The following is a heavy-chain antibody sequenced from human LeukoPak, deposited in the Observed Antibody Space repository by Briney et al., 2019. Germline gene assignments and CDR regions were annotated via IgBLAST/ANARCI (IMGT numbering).Heavy chain of an antibody. V-gene: IGHV4-38-2*02. CDR3: AREKGLWYGDDAFDI. Sequence: PSETLSLTCTVSGYSISSGYYWGWIRQPPGKGLEWIGSIYHSGSTYYNPSLKSRVTISVDTSKNQFSLRLNSVTAADTAVYYCAREKGLWYGDDAFDIWGQGTMVIVSS. CDR1: GYSISSGYY. D-gene: IGHD3-10*01. J-gene: IGHJ3*02. CDR2: IYHSGST.